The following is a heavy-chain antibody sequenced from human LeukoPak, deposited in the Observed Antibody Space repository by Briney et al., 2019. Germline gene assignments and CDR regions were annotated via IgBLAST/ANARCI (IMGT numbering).Heavy chain of an antibody. CDR1: GYIFTSYW. D-gene: IGHD2-21*02. CDR2: IYPGDSDT. Sequence: GASLKISCKGSGYIFTSYWIGWVRQLPGKGLEWMGIIYPGDSDTRYSPSFQGQVTISADKSISTAYLQWSSLKASDTAMYYCARRLAYCGGDCYSNTYYYDSSGPAFDAFDIWGQGTMVTVSS. J-gene: IGHJ3*02. CDR3: ARRLAYCGGDCYSNTYYYDSSGPAFDAFDI. V-gene: IGHV5-51*01.